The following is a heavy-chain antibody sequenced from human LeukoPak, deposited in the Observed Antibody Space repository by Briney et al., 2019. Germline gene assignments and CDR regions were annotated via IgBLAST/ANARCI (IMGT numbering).Heavy chain of an antibody. Sequence: SETLSLTCTVSGGSISSYYWVWIRQSAGKGLEWIGRIYIYTSVSTNYNPSLKNRVTISVDTSKNQFSLNLSSVTAADTAVYYCARDRGSGSYNVFDIWGQGTKVTVSS. V-gene: IGHV4-4*07. J-gene: IGHJ3*02. CDR2: IYIYTSVST. CDR1: GGSISSYY. CDR3: ARDRGSGSYNVFDI. D-gene: IGHD3-10*01.